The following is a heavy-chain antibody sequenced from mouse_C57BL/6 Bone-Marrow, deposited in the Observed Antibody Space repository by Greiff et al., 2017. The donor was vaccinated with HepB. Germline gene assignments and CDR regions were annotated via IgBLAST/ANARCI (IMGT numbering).Heavy chain of an antibody. CDR2: ISSGGSYT. J-gene: IGHJ4*01. CDR1: GFTFSSYG. CDR3: ARRWDYGAMDY. V-gene: IGHV5-6*02. Sequence: EVMLVESGGDLVKPGGSLKLSCAASGFTFSSYGMSWVRQTPDKRLEWVATISSGGSYTYYPDSVKGRFTISRDNAKNTLYLQMSSLKSEDTAMYYCARRWDYGAMDYWGKGTSVTVSS.